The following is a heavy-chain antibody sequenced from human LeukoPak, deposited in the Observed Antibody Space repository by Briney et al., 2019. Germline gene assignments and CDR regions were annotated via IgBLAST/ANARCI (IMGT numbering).Heavy chain of an antibody. CDR2: ISSSGSTI. D-gene: IGHD6-13*01. V-gene: IGHV3-48*03. CDR1: GFTFSSYE. Sequence: PGGSLRLSCAASGFTFSSYEMNWVRQAPGEGLEWVSYISSSGSTIYYADSVKGRFTISRDNAKNSLFLQMNSLRAEDTAVYYCARAAIAAARIYYYMDVWGKGTTVTVSS. J-gene: IGHJ6*03. CDR3: ARAAIAAARIYYYMDV.